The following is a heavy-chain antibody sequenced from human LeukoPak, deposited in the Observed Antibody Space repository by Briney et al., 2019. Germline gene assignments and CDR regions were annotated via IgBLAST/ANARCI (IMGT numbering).Heavy chain of an antibody. CDR3: GRSGSYFHSYYFGMDV. D-gene: IGHD1-26*01. CDR2: IYSGGST. J-gene: IGHJ6*02. Sequence: GGSLRLSCAASGVTVSSNYMSWVRQAPGKGLEWVSVIYSGGSTYYADSVKGRFTISRDNSKNTLYLQMNSLRTEDTAVYYCGRSGSYFHSYYFGMDVWGQGTTVTVSS. V-gene: IGHV3-66*01. CDR1: GVTVSSNY.